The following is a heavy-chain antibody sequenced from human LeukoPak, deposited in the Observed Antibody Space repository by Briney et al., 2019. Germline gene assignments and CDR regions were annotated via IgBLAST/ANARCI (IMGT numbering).Heavy chain of an antibody. Sequence: GGSLKISCKGSGYSFTSYWIGWVRQMPGKGLEWMGIIYPGDSDTRYSPSFQGQVTISADKSISTAYLQWSSLKASDTAMYYCARCTMVRGVIIYFDYWGQGTLVTVSS. D-gene: IGHD3-10*01. CDR2: IYPGDSDT. CDR3: ARCTMVRGVIIYFDY. J-gene: IGHJ4*02. CDR1: GYSFTSYW. V-gene: IGHV5-51*01.